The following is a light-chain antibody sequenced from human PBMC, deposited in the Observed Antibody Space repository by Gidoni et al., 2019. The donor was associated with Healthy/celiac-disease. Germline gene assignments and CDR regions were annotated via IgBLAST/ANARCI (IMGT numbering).Light chain of an antibody. CDR3: QQANSFPLT. J-gene: IGKJ4*01. Sequence: DIQMTQSPSSVSASVGDRVTITCRASQGISSWLAWYPQKPGKAPKLLSYAASSLQSGVPSRFSGSGSGTDFTLTISSLQPEDFATYYCQQANSFPLTFGGGTKVEIK. CDR2: AAS. V-gene: IGKV1-12*01. CDR1: QGISSW.